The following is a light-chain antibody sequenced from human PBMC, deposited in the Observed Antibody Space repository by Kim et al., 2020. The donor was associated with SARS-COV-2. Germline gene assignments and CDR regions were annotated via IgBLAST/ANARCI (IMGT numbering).Light chain of an antibody. J-gene: IGKJ5*01. CDR2: GAS. CDR3: QQYNNWPPIT. Sequence: SPGERATLSCRASRSVSSNLAWYQQTPGQAPRLLIYGASTRATGIPARFSGSGSGTEFTLTISSLQSEDFAVYYCQQYNNWPPITFGQGTRLEIK. V-gene: IGKV3-15*01. CDR1: RSVSSN.